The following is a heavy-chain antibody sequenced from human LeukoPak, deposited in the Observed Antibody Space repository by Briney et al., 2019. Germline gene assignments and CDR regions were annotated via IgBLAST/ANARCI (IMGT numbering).Heavy chain of an antibody. V-gene: IGHV4-34*12. CDR2: IVHSGNT. Sequence: SETLSLTCALYGGSFGGYYWSWIRQPPGKGLEWIGEIVHSGNTKYNPSLKSRVTILVDTSKNQFSLNLTSVTAADTAVYYCARFGSSTWYKGAFDIWGQGTMVTVAS. D-gene: IGHD6-13*01. J-gene: IGHJ3*02. CDR1: GGSFGGYY. CDR3: ARFGSSTWYKGAFDI.